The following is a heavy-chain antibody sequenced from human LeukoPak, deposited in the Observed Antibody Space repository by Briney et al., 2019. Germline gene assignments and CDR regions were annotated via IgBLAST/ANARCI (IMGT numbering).Heavy chain of an antibody. Sequence: ASVKVSCKASGYTFSAYYMHWVRQAPGQGLEWMGWINPNSGATKYAQKFQGRVTMTRDTSISTAYMEVSSLRSDDTAMYYCARVSWYGDPPSAWFDPWGQGTPVTVS. CDR3: ARVSWYGDPPSAWFDP. CDR2: INPNSGAT. J-gene: IGHJ5*02. CDR1: GYTFSAYY. V-gene: IGHV1-2*02. D-gene: IGHD4-17*01.